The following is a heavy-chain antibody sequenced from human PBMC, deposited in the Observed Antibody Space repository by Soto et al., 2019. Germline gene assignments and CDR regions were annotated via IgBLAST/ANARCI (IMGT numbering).Heavy chain of an antibody. CDR3: SRSPEVGVRAAY. D-gene: IGHD3-16*01. J-gene: IGHJ4*02. V-gene: IGHV3-21*01. CDR1: GFPFSAYN. Sequence: EVQLVESGGGLVKPGGSLRLSCTGSGFPFSAYNINWVRQAPGKGLEWVSSITVGSSHIYQPNSMKGRFTISRDDAKNSVYLQIDSLRDEDTALYYCSRSPEVGVRAAYWGQGTLVTVSS. CDR2: ITVGSSHI.